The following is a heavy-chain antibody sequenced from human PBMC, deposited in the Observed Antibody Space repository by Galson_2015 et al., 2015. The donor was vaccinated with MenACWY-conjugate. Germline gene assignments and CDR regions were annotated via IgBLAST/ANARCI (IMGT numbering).Heavy chain of an antibody. Sequence: CAISGDSVSSNSVAWNWIRQSPSRGLEWLGRTYYRSKWYNDYEVSVKSRITINPDTSKNQFSLHLNSLTPEDTAVYYCARDFVVGVSRTYDAFDIWGQGTMVTVSS. CDR1: GDSVSSNSVA. CDR2: TYYRSKWYN. J-gene: IGHJ3*02. CDR3: ARDFVVGVSRTYDAFDI. D-gene: IGHD1-26*01. V-gene: IGHV6-1*01.